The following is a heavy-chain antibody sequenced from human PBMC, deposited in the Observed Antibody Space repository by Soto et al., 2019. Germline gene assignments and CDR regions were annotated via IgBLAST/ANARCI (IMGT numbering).Heavy chain of an antibody. CDR3: ARLCYRNGGSCLGGPGGFDI. J-gene: IGHJ3*02. D-gene: IGHD2-15*01. Sequence: QLQLQESGPGLVKPSETLSLTCTVSGGSISSSSYYWGWIRQPPGKGLEWIGSIYYSGSTYYNPSLKSRVTISVDTSKNQFSLKLSSVTAADTAVYYCARLCYRNGGSCLGGPGGFDIWGQGTMVTVSS. CDR2: IYYSGST. V-gene: IGHV4-39*01. CDR1: GGSISSSSYY.